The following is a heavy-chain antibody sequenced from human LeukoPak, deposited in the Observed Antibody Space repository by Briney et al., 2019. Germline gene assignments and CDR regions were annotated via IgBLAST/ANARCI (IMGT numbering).Heavy chain of an antibody. Sequence: GGSLRLSCAASGFSLTRYWMSWVRQAPGKGLEWVAKIKEDGSEKNYADSVKGRFTISRDNAKNSLYLQMNSLRVEDTAVYYCARDGFAVAYDYWGQGTLSPSPQ. D-gene: IGHD4-23*01. CDR2: IKEDGSEK. V-gene: IGHV3-7*01. CDR1: GFSLTRYW. CDR3: ARDGFAVAYDY. J-gene: IGHJ4*02.